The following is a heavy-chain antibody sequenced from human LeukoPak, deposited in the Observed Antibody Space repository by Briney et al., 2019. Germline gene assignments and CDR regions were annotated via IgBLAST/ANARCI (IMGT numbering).Heavy chain of an antibody. V-gene: IGHV4-34*01. CDR2: INHSGST. Sequence: SETLSLTCAVYGGSFSGYYWSWIRQPPGKGLEWIGEINHSGSTNYNPSLKSRVTISVDTSKNQFSLKLSSVTAADTAGYYCARHQGAGTGPSDFWGQGTLVTVSS. D-gene: IGHD6-19*01. J-gene: IGHJ4*02. CDR3: ARHQGAGTGPSDF. CDR1: GGSFSGYY.